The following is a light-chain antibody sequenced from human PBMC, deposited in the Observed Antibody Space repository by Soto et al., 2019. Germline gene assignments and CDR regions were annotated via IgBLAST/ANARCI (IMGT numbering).Light chain of an antibody. CDR3: QQRSNWPWT. J-gene: IGKJ1*01. CDR1: QSVRNY. CDR2: DAS. V-gene: IGKV3-11*01. Sequence: EIVLTQSPATLSLSPGERATLSCRASQSVRNYLAWYQQKPGQAPRLLIYDASNRATGIPGSFSGSGSGTDFTLTISSLEPEDFAVYYCQQRSNWPWTFGQGTKVEIK.